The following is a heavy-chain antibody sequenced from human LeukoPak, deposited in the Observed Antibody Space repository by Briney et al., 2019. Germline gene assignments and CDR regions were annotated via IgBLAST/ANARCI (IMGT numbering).Heavy chain of an antibody. CDR3: AREYLPQQPYDY. CDR1: GFTFSSYE. Sequence: QPGGSLRLSCAASGFTFSSYEMNWVRQAPGKGLEWVSYISSSGSTIYYADSVKGRFTISRDNAKNSLYLQMNSLRAEDTAVYYCAREYLPQQPYDYWGQGTLVTVSS. CDR2: ISSSGSTI. D-gene: IGHD6-13*01. J-gene: IGHJ4*02. V-gene: IGHV3-48*03.